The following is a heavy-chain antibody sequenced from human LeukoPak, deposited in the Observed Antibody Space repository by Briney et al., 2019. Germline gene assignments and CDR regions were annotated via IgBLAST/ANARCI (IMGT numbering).Heavy chain of an antibody. CDR3: ARDRGGYYDSSGHFDY. D-gene: IGHD3-22*01. J-gene: IGHJ4*02. CDR1: GGSISSYY. Sequence: SETLSLTCTVSGGSISSYYWSWIRQPPEKGLEWIGYIYYSGSTNYNPSLKSRVTISVDTSKNQFSLKLSSVTAADTAVYYCARDRGGYYDSSGHFDYWGQGTLVTVSS. CDR2: IYYSGST. V-gene: IGHV4-59*01.